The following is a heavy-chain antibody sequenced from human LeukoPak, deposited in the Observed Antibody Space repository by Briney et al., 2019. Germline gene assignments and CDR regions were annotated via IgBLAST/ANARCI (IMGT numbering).Heavy chain of an antibody. CDR2: INSDGANT. CDR3: ARDRKSSSDY. V-gene: IGHV3-74*01. Sequence: GGSLRLSCAASGFTFSSYWIHWVRQAPGKGLVWVSRINSDGANTIYADSVKGRFTISRDNAKNTVYLQMNSLRAEDTAVYYCARDRKSSSDYWGQGNLVTVSS. J-gene: IGHJ4*02. CDR1: GFTFSSYW.